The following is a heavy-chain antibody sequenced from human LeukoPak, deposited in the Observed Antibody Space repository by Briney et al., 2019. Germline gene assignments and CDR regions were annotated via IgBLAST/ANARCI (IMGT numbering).Heavy chain of an antibody. CDR3: AKDELAGYASSWHHFGY. V-gene: IGHV3-30*18. CDR1: GFAFSNYG. Sequence: PGGSLRLSCAASGFAFSNYGMHWVRQAPGKGLEWVAVISHDGGNKYYADSVKGRFTISRDSSKNTLYLEMNSLRVEDTAVYFCAKDELAGYASSWHHFGYWGQGTLVTVSS. D-gene: IGHD6-13*01. CDR2: ISHDGGNK. J-gene: IGHJ4*02.